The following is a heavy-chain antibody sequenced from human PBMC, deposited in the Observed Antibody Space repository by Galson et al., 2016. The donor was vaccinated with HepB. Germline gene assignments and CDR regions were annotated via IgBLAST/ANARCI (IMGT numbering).Heavy chain of an antibody. D-gene: IGHD1-26*01. V-gene: IGHV3-66*01. CDR2: IHAGST. J-gene: IGHJ4*02. CDR1: GGSFSGYY. Sequence: ETLSLTCAVYGGSFSGYYWNWIRQPPGKGLEWVSLIHAGSTYYADSVRGRFIISRDNSENTLYLQMNSLRVEDTAVYYCARGSDLGSFWGQGTLVTVSS. CDR3: ARGSDLGSF.